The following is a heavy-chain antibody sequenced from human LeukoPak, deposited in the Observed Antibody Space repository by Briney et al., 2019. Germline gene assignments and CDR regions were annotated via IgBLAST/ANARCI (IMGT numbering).Heavy chain of an antibody. V-gene: IGHV4-39*07. J-gene: IGHJ2*01. CDR3: ARDSSNWYFDL. CDR1: GGSISSSTYY. Sequence: SETLSLTCTVSGGSISSSTYYWGWIRQPPGKGLEWIGSIYYSGSTSYNPSLQSRVTISVDTSKNQLSLKLSSVTAADTAVYYCARDSSNWYFDLWGRGTLVTVSS. CDR2: IYYSGST.